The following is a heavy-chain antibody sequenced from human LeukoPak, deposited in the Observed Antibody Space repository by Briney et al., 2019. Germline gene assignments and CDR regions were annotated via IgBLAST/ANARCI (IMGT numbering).Heavy chain of an antibody. Sequence: SETLSLTCTVSGGSISSYYWSWIRQPPGKGLEWIGYIYYSGSTNYNPSLKSRVTISVDTSKNQFSLKLSSVTAADTAVYYCARDTPYYGSGSYYNLFDYWGQGTLVTVSS. D-gene: IGHD3-10*01. CDR1: GGSISSYY. J-gene: IGHJ4*02. V-gene: IGHV4-59*01. CDR2: IYYSGST. CDR3: ARDTPYYGSGSYYNLFDY.